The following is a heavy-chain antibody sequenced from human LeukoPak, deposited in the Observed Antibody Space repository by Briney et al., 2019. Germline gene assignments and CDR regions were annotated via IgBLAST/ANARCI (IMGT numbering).Heavy chain of an antibody. Sequence: SETLSLTCTVSGGSISSYYWNWIRQPAGKGLEWIGRIYTSGSTNYNPSLKSRVTMSVDTSKNQFSLKLSSVTAADTAVYYCARGVYGDYTYYYYYYYMDVWGKGTTVTVSS. D-gene: IGHD4-17*01. J-gene: IGHJ6*03. CDR2: IYTSGST. CDR1: GGSISSYY. V-gene: IGHV4-4*07. CDR3: ARGVYGDYTYYYYYYYMDV.